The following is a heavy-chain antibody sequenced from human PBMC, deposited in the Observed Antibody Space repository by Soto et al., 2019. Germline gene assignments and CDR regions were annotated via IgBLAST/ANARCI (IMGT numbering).Heavy chain of an antibody. Sequence: SVKVSCKASGGTFSSYAINWVRQAPGQGLEWMGGIIPLSGTANYAQKFQGRVTITADKSTSTAYMELSSLRSEDTAVYYCARAPGKCAFWSPYGMDGWGQGTTVTVSS. CDR2: IIPLSGTA. CDR3: ARAPGKCAFWSPYGMDG. CDR1: GGTFSSYA. D-gene: IGHD3-3*01. V-gene: IGHV1-69*06. J-gene: IGHJ6*02.